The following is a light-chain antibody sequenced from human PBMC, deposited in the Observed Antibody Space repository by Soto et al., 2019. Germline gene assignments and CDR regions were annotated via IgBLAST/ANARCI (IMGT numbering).Light chain of an antibody. V-gene: IGKV4-1*01. CDR2: WAS. Sequence: DIVMTQSPDSLAASLGERATINCKSSQSVLYSSNNKNYLAWYQQKPGQPPKLLIYWASTRESGVPDRFSGSGSGTDFTLTISSLLAEDVAVYYCQQYDSIPLTFGGGTKVEIK. CDR1: QSVLYSSNNKNY. J-gene: IGKJ4*01. CDR3: QQYDSIPLT.